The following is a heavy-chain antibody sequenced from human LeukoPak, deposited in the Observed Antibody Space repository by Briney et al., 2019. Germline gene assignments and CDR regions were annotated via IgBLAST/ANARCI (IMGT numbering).Heavy chain of an antibody. CDR3: AKAPRVIMYSGGWIPPYYFDY. D-gene: IGHD6-19*01. CDR1: GFTFSSYA. V-gene: IGHV3-23*01. CDR2: ISGSGGST. Sequence: GGSLRLSCAASGFTFSSYAMSWVRQAPGKGLEWVSAISGSGGSTYYADSVKGRFTISRDNSKNTLYLQMNSLRAEDTAVYYCAKAPRVIMYSGGWIPPYYFDYWGQGTLVTVSS. J-gene: IGHJ4*02.